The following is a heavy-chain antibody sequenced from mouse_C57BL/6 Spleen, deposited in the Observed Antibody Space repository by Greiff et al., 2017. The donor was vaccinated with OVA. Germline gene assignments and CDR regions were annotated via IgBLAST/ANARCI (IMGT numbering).Heavy chain of an antibody. CDR3: ARGLRTSYAMDY. CDR1: GFTFTSYW. CDR2: IDPSDSYT. D-gene: IGHD2-4*01. V-gene: IGHV1-50*01. Sequence: QVQLKQPGAELVKPGASVKLSCTASGFTFTSYWMQWVKQRPGQGLEWIGEIDPSDSYTNYHQKFKGKATLTVDTSSSTAYMQLSSLTSEDSAVYYCARGLRTSYAMDYWGQGTSVTVSS. J-gene: IGHJ4*01.